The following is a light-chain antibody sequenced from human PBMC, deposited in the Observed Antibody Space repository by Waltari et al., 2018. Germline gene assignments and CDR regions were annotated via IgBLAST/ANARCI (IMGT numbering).Light chain of an antibody. J-gene: IGKJ4*01. CDR3: QQFHSYPVT. CDR2: RTS. V-gene: IGKV1-5*03. Sequence: DIQMTQSPSTLSASVGDIVTITCRASQDITTSLAWYQQKPGKAPKDLIYRTSNLKSGVSSRFSGSGSGTEFTLTINSLQPDDFATYYCQQFHSYPVTLGGGTKVEIK. CDR1: QDITTS.